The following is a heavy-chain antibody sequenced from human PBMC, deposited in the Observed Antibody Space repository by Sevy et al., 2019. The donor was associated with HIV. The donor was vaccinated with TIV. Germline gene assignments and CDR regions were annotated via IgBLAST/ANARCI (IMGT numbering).Heavy chain of an antibody. CDR3: ASTKLISYYFDY. V-gene: IGHV4-30-4*01. D-gene: IGHD3-3*01. CDR2: IYYSGST. Sequence: SETLSLTCTVSGGSISSGDYYWSWIRQPPGKGLEWIGYIYYSGSTYYNPSLKSRVTISVDTSKNRFSLKLSSVTAADTAVYYCASTKLISYYFDYWGQGTLVTVSS. J-gene: IGHJ4*02. CDR1: GGSISSGDYY.